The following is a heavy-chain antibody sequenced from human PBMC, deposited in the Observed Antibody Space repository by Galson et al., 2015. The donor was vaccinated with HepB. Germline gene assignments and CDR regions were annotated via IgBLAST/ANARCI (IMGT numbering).Heavy chain of an antibody. CDR1: GGSITTNTW. CDR3: AKFTRDVNSSFFWFDP. CDR2: ISHSGGT. V-gene: IGHV4-4*02. D-gene: IGHD5-24*01. Sequence: ETLSLTCTISGGSITTNTWWSWVRQPPGKGLEWIGEISHSGGTNYKSSLRGRVTILIDESKTQFSLKLTSVTVADTATYYCAKFTRDVNSSFFWFDPWGRGALVIVSS. J-gene: IGHJ5*02.